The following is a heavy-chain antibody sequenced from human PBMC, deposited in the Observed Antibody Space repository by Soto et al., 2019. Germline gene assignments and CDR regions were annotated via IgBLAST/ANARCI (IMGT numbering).Heavy chain of an antibody. J-gene: IGHJ5*02. CDR3: XXXGYDFWSGYXXXXXXP. V-gene: IGHV3-30*03. CDR2: ISYDGSNK. Sequence: QVQLVESGGGVVQPGRSLRLSCAASGFTFSSYGMHWVRQAPGKGLEWVAVISYDGSNKYYADSVKGRFTISRDNSKNTLFLXXXXXRAEDTAXXXXXXXGYDFWSGYXXXXXXPWGQ. CDR1: GFTFSSYG. D-gene: IGHD3-3*01.